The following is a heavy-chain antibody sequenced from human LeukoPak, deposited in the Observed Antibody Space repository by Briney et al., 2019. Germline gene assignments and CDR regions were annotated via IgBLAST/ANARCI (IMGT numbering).Heavy chain of an antibody. V-gene: IGHV3-23*03. CDR2: LYAGGGS. D-gene: IGHD2-15*01. Sequence: GGSLRLSCAASGFTFSTFAMIWVRQPPGKGLEWVSILYAGGGSDYADSVQGRFTISRDNSKNTLYLQMNSLRAEDTAVYYCAKVISHCSGGSCYTDDDAFDIWGQGTMVTVSS. CDR3: AKVISHCSGGSCYTDDDAFDI. CDR1: GFTFSTFA. J-gene: IGHJ3*02.